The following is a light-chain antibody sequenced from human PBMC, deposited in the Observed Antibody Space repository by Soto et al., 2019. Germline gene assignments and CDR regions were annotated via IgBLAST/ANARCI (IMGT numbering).Light chain of an antibody. CDR3: QQYNSYSEA. CDR2: KAS. J-gene: IGKJ1*01. Sequence: IQMTQSAAAVSASVGDRVTSTCRASQGIRNDLGWYQQKPGKAPKLLIYKASTLKSGVPSRFSGSGSGTEFTLTISSLQPDDFATYYCQQYNSYSEAFGQGTKVDIK. V-gene: IGKV1-5*03. CDR1: QGIRND.